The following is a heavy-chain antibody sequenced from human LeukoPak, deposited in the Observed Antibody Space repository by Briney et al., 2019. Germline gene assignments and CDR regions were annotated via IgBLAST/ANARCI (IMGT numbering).Heavy chain of an antibody. V-gene: IGHV3-21*01. CDR2: ISTSSSYI. CDR1: GFTFSSYG. Sequence: GESLRLSCAASGFTFSSYGMNWVRQAPGKGLEWVSSISTSSSYIYYADSMKGRFTISRDNAKNSLYLQMNSLRAEDTAVYYCARVEGNIVTTTEGYFDYWGQGTLVAVSS. CDR3: ARVEGNIVTTTEGYFDY. J-gene: IGHJ4*02. D-gene: IGHD5-12*01.